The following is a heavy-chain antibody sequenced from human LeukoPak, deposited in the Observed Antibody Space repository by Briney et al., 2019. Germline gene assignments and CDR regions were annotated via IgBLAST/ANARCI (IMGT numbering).Heavy chain of an antibody. CDR3: ARATYYYDSNTPYGYFDY. V-gene: IGHV1-69*05. J-gene: IGHJ4*02. CDR1: GGTFSSYA. CDR2: IIPIFGTA. Sequence: GASVRVPCKASGGTFSSYAISWVRQAPGQGLEWMGGIIPIFGTANYAQKFQGRVTITTDESTSTAYMELSSLRSEDTAVYYCARATYYYDSNTPYGYFDYWGQGTLVTVSS. D-gene: IGHD3-22*01.